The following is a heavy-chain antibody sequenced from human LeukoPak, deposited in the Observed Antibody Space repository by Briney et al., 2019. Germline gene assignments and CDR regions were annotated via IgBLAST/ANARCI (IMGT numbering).Heavy chain of an antibody. D-gene: IGHD4-11*01. J-gene: IGHJ4*02. Sequence: GRSLRLSCAASGFTFSSYGMHWVRQAPGKGLEWVAVISYDGSNKYYADSVKGRSTISRDNSKNTLYLQMNSLRAEDTAVYYCAKSIVYDYSNYYFDYWGQGTLVTVSS. CDR3: AKSIVYDYSNYYFDY. CDR2: ISYDGSNK. V-gene: IGHV3-30*18. CDR1: GFTFSSYG.